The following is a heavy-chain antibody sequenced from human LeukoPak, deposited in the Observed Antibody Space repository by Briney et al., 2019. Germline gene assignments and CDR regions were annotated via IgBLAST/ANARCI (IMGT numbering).Heavy chain of an antibody. CDR2: IYYSGST. Sequence: PSETLSLTCTVSGGSISSYYWSWIRQPPGKGLEWIGYIYYSGSTNYNPSLKSRVTISVDTSKNQFSLKLSSVTAADTAVYYCARIHPVHSSTPVDYWGQGTLVTVSS. V-gene: IGHV4-59*08. CDR3: ARIHPVHSSTPVDY. D-gene: IGHD6-13*01. J-gene: IGHJ4*02. CDR1: GGSISSYY.